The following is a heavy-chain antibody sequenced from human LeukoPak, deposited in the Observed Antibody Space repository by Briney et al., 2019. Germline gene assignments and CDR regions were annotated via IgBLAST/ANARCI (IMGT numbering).Heavy chain of an antibody. CDR1: GGSISSYY. CDR3: ARSAFLVTAPGLYYFDY. J-gene: IGHJ4*02. D-gene: IGHD6-13*01. CDR2: IYNTRST. V-gene: IGHV4-59*12. Sequence: TSETLSLTCTVSGGSISSYYWTWIRQPPGKGLEWIGFIYNTRSTNYNPSLKSRVTISFDTSKNQFSLHLSSVTAADTAVYYCARSAFLVTAPGLYYFDYWGQGTLVAVSS.